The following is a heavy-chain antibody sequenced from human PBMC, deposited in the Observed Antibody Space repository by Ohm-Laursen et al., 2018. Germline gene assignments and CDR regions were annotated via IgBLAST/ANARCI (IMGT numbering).Heavy chain of an antibody. CDR2: ISYDGSNK. CDR3: AKAGIAARSWNFDY. J-gene: IGHJ4*02. D-gene: IGHD6-6*01. V-gene: IGHV3-30*18. CDR1: GFTFSSYG. Sequence: SLRLSCAASGFTFSSYGMHWVRQAPGKGLEWVAVISYDGSNKYYADSVKGRFTISRDNAKNSLYLQMNSLRAKDTALYYCAKAGIAARSWNFDYWGQGTLVTVSS.